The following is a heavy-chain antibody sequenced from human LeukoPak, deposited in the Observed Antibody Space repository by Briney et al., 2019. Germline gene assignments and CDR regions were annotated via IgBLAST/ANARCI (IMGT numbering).Heavy chain of an antibody. Sequence: SETLSLTCAVYGGSFSGYYWSWIRQPPGKGLEWIGEINHSGSTNCNPSLKSRVTISVDTSKNQFSLKLSSVTAADTAVYYCARGKRVTTIRYFDYWGQGTLVTVSS. CDR1: GGSFSGYY. J-gene: IGHJ4*02. D-gene: IGHD4-11*01. CDR2: INHSGST. V-gene: IGHV4-34*01. CDR3: ARGKRVTTIRYFDY.